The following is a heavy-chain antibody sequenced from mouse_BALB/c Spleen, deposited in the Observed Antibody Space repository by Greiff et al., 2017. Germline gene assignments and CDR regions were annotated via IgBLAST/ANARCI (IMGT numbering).Heavy chain of an antibody. V-gene: IGHV2-4-1*01. CDR3: ARNFGDYGGLFFAY. J-gene: IGHJ3*01. CDR2: IWSGGST. CDR1: GFSLTSYG. Sequence: VKLQESGPGLVQPSQSLSITCTVSGFSLTSYGVHWVRQSPGKGLEWLGVIWSGGSTDYNAAFISRLSISKDNSKSQVFFKMNSLQADDTAIYYCARNFGDYGGLFFAYWGQGTLVTVSA. D-gene: IGHD1-1*01.